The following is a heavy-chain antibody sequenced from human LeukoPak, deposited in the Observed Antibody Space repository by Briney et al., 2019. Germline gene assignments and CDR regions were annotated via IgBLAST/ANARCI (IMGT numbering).Heavy chain of an antibody. J-gene: IGHJ3*02. CDR2: IKSKTDGGTT. CDR1: GFTFSSYE. Sequence: PGGSLRLSCAASGFTFSSYEMNWVRQAPGKGLEWVGRIKSKTDGGTTDYAAPVKGRFTISRDDSKNRLYVQMNSLKTEDTAVYYCTARLHPNAFDIWGQGTMVTVSS. D-gene: IGHD5-18*01. V-gene: IGHV3-15*01. CDR3: TARLHPNAFDI.